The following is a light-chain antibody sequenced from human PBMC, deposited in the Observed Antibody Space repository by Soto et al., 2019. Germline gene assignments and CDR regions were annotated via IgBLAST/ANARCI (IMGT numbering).Light chain of an antibody. CDR1: QSVSNN. Sequence: EIVMTQSPATLSVSPGERATLSCRASQSVSNNLAWYQQKPGQAPRLLIYGASTRATGIPARFSGSGFGTEFTLTISSLQSEDFAVYYCQQYNNWPGTFGGGTKVEIK. CDR3: QQYNNWPGT. V-gene: IGKV3-15*01. J-gene: IGKJ4*01. CDR2: GAS.